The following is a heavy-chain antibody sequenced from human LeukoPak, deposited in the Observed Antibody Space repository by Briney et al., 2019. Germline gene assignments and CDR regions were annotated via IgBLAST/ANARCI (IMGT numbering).Heavy chain of an antibody. CDR2: IWYDGSNK. D-gene: IGHD1-26*01. CDR1: GFTFSSYG. J-gene: IGHJ4*02. Sequence: PGRSLRLSCAASGFTFSSYGMHWVRQAPGKGLEWVAVIWYDGSNKYYADSVKGRFTISRDNSKNTLYLQMNSLRAEDTAVYYYAKPRSGSYDFDYWGQGTLVTVSS. CDR3: AKPRSGSYDFDY. V-gene: IGHV3-33*06.